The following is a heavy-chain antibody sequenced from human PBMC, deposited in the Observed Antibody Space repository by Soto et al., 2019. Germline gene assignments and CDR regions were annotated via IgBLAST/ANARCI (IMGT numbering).Heavy chain of an antibody. Sequence: EVQLVESGGGLVQPGGSLRLSCAASGFTVSSNYVSWVRQAPGKGLEWVSVIYSGGSTYYADSVKGRFTISRDNSKNTLYLQMNSLRAEDTAVYYCARVSSTSPYYYYYYYMDVWGKGTRVTVSS. CDR1: GFTVSSNY. V-gene: IGHV3-66*01. J-gene: IGHJ6*03. CDR3: ARVSSTSPYYYYYYYMDV. CDR2: IYSGGST. D-gene: IGHD2-2*01.